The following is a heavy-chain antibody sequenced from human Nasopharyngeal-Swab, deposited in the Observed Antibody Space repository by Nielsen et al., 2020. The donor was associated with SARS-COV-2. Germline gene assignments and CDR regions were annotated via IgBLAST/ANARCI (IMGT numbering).Heavy chain of an antibody. D-gene: IGHD2-15*01. V-gene: IGHV3-23*03. CDR2: IGTGGGRA. CDR3: ARNDNGLVIWYYYYMDV. J-gene: IGHJ6*03. CDR1: GFNFRHYA. Sequence: GESLKLSCTASGFNFRHYAMSWVRLAPGKGLEWVSGIGTGGGRADYADSVKGRFTISRDNSKNTLYLQLNSLRVEDTAVYYCARNDNGLVIWYYYYMDVWGKGTTVTVTS.